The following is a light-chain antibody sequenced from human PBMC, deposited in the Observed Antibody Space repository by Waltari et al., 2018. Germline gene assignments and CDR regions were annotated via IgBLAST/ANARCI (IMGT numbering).Light chain of an antibody. CDR2: KAA. CDR3: QQYSSYPYT. V-gene: IGKV1-5*03. CDR1: QGVGNW. J-gene: IGKJ2*01. Sequence: DIQMTQSPSTLSASVGDRVTLTCRASQGVGNWLAWYQQKPGEAPKLLIYKAATSQSGVPSRFSGSGYLTEFTLTISGLQPDDFASYYCQQYSSYPYTFGQGTKLEI.